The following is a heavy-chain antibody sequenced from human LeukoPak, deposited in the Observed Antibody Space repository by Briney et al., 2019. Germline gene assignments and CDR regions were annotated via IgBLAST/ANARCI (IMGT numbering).Heavy chain of an antibody. V-gene: IGHV4-61*02. Sequence: PSQTLSLTCTVSGGSISSGSYYWSWIRQPAGKGLEWIGRIYTSGGTNYNPSLKSRVTISVDTSKNQFSLKLSSVTAADTAVYYCARVLGATIGYWGQGTLVTVSS. D-gene: IGHD1-26*01. J-gene: IGHJ4*02. CDR2: IYTSGGT. CDR1: GGSISSGSYY. CDR3: ARVLGATIGY.